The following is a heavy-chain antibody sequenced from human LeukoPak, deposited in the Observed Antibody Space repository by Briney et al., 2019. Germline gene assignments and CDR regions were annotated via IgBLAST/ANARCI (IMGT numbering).Heavy chain of an antibody. V-gene: IGHV4-39*01. J-gene: IGHJ4*02. CDR3: ARRGVPPNGAIDY. CDR1: GGSISSSSYY. Sequence: SETLSLTCTVSGGSISSSSYYWGWIRQPPGKGLEWIGSIYYSGSTYYNPSLKSRVTISVDTSKNQFSLKLSSVTAADTAVYYCARRGVPPNGAIDYWGQGTLVTVSS. CDR2: IYYSGST. D-gene: IGHD2-8*01.